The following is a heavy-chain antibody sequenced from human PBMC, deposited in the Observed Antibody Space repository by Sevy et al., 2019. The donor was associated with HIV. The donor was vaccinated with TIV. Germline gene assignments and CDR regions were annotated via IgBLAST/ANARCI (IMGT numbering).Heavy chain of an antibody. CDR2: MKTSGST. Sequence: SETLSLTCTVSGDSVSNTNYYWSWIRQPAGKGLEWIGRMKTSGSTNYNPSLKSRVTISVDTSKNQFSLKLSSVTAADPAVYYCARWNYYDSRGFSSFDYWGQGTLVTVSS. V-gene: IGHV4-61*02. CDR3: ARWNYYDSRGFSSFDY. CDR1: GDSVSNTNYY. J-gene: IGHJ4*02. D-gene: IGHD3-22*01.